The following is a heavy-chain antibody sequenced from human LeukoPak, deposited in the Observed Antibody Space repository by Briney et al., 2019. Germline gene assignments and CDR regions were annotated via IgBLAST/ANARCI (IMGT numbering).Heavy chain of an antibody. Sequence: SETLSLTCTVSGGSISSSSYYWGWIRQPPGKGLEWIGSIYYSGSTYYNPSLKSRVTISVDTSKNQFSLKLSSVTAADTAVYYCARGDYYDSSGYFDYWGQGTLVTVSS. V-gene: IGHV4-39*07. D-gene: IGHD3-22*01. J-gene: IGHJ4*02. CDR1: GGSISSSSYY. CDR2: IYYSGST. CDR3: ARGDYYDSSGYFDY.